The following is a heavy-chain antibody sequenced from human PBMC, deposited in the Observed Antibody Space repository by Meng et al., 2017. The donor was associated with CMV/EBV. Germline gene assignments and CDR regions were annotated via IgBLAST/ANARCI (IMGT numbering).Heavy chain of an antibody. CDR1: GFTFSSYW. Sequence: LSLTCAASGFTFSSYWMSWVRQAPGKGLEWVANIKQDGSEKYYVDSVKGRFTISRDNAKNSLYLQINSLRAEDTAVYYCARDGLDIVATISGDYFDYWGQGTLVTVSS. D-gene: IGHD5-12*01. J-gene: IGHJ4*02. CDR3: ARDGLDIVATISGDYFDY. V-gene: IGHV3-7*01. CDR2: IKQDGSEK.